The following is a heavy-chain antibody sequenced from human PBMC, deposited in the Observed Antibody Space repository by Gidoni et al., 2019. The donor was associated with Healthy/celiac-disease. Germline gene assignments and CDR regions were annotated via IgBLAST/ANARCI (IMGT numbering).Heavy chain of an antibody. CDR3: ARDHYYYGMDV. Sequence: QVQLQESGPGLVKPSQTLSLTCAVSGGPISSGGYSWRWIRQPPGKGLEWIGYIYYSGSTYYNPSLKSRVTISVDTSKNQFSLKLSSVTAADTAVYYCARDHYYYGMDVWGQGTTVTVSS. CDR1: GGPISSGGYS. CDR2: IYYSGST. V-gene: IGHV4-30-4*07. J-gene: IGHJ6*02.